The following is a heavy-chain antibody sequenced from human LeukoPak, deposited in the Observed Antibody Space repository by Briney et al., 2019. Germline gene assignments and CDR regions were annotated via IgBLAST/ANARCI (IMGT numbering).Heavy chain of an antibody. CDR1: GYTFTSYG. D-gene: IGHD2-2*01. V-gene: IGHV1-18*01. Sequence: ASVKVSCKASGYTFTSYGISWVRQAPGQGLEWMGWISAYNGNTNYAQKLQGRVTMTTETSTSTAYMELRSLRSDDTAVYYCAKIYCSSTSCWAVLLDYWGQGTLVTVSS. J-gene: IGHJ4*02. CDR2: ISAYNGNT. CDR3: AKIYCSSTSCWAVLLDY.